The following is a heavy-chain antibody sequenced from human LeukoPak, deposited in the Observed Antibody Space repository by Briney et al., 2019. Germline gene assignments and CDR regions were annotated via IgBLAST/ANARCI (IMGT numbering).Heavy chain of an antibody. V-gene: IGHV3-48*03. J-gene: IGHJ4*02. CDR2: ISSSGSTI. Sequence: GGSLRLSCVASGFTFSSYEMNWVRQAPGKGLEWVSYISSSGSTIYYADSVKGRFTISRDNAKNSLYLQMTILRAEDTAVYYCARDRDGYNCVFDYWGQGTLVTVSS. D-gene: IGHD5-24*01. CDR3: ARDRDGYNCVFDY. CDR1: GFTFSSYE.